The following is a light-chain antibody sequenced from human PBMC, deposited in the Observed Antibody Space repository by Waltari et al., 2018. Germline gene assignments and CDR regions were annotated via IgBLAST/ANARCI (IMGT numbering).Light chain of an antibody. CDR3: QSTDNSGTYVV. V-gene: IGLV3-25*03. Sequence: SYELTQSASVSLSPGQTARLTCSGDAMPKQYAYWYQQKTGQAPVVVIYKDSERPSGIPERFSGSSSGATATLTISGVQAEDEADYYCQSTDNSGTYVVFGGGTKLTVL. J-gene: IGLJ3*02. CDR1: AMPKQY. CDR2: KDS.